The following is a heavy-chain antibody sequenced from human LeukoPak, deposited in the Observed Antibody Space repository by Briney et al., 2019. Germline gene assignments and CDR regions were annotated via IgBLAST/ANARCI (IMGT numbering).Heavy chain of an antibody. J-gene: IGHJ5*02. CDR1: GYTFTGDD. CDR2: MNPNSGNT. V-gene: IGHV1-8*01. D-gene: IGHD3-22*01. CDR3: ARGYDSSGYYP. Sequence: GASVKVSSTVSGYTFTGDDISWGRQATGQRLGWMGWMNPNSGNTGYAQKFQGRVTMTRNTSISTAYMELSSRRSEDTAVYYCARGYDSSGYYPWGPGTLVTASS.